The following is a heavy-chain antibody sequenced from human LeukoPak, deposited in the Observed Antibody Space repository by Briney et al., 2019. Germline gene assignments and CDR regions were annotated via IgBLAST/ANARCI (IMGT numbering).Heavy chain of an antibody. J-gene: IGHJ4*02. CDR1: GGSISSGGYY. CDR3: ARFHCSSTSCYLDY. CDR2: IYYSGST. Sequence: PSETPSLTCTDSGGSISSGGYYWSWIRQHPGKGLKWIGYIYYSGSTYYNPSLKSRVTISVDTSKNQFSLKLSSVTAADTAVYYCARFHCSSTSCYLDYWGQGTLVTVSS. V-gene: IGHV4-31*03. D-gene: IGHD2-2*01.